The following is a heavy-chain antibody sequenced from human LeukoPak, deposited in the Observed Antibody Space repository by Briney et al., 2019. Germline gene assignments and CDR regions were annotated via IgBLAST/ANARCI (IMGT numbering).Heavy chain of an antibody. J-gene: IGHJ5*02. D-gene: IGHD2/OR15-2a*01. CDR2: IYTSGST. Sequence: SETLSLTCTVSGGSISSGSYYWSWIRQPAGKGLEWIGRIYTSGSTNYNPSLKSRVTISVDTSKNQFSLKLSSVTAADTAVYYCARTNIGPYWFGPWGQGTLVTVSS. CDR3: ARTNIGPYWFGP. V-gene: IGHV4-61*02. CDR1: GGSISSGSYY.